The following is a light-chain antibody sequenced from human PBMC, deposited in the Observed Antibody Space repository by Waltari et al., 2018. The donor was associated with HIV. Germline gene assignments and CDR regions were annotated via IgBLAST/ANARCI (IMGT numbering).Light chain of an antibody. CDR2: QDS. Sequence: SYELTQPPSVSVSPGQTASITCSGHTLRHKFVGWYQQSPGQSPGGVMYQDSRRPSGIPQRLSGSNSGNTATLTISGTQAMDEDDYYCEAWGSSHVLGGATKMTVL. J-gene: IGLJ2*01. CDR1: TLRHKF. CDR3: EAWGSSHV. V-gene: IGLV3-1*01.